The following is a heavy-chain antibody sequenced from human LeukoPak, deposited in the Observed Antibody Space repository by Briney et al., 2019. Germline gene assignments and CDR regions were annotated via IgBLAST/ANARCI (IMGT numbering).Heavy chain of an antibody. CDR2: ISYSGSP. V-gene: IGHV4-31*03. D-gene: IGHD2-2*01. J-gene: IGHJ1*01. Sequence: PSETLSLTCTVSGASISSGGYYWSWIRQHPGKGLEWIGYISYSGSPYYNPSLKSRVTISVDTSWNQFSLKLSSVTAADTAVYYCARGPHCSSTSCYSEYFHHWGQGTLVTVSS. CDR1: GASISSGGYY. CDR3: ARGPHCSSTSCYSEYFHH.